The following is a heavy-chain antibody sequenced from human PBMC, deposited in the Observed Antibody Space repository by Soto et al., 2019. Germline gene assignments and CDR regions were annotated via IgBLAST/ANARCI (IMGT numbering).Heavy chain of an antibody. V-gene: IGHV3-23*01. D-gene: IGHD2-15*01. CDR2: ISGGST. CDR3: AKRRGAGGHFDY. Sequence: GGSLRLSCAASGFKSVDYAMGWVRQAPGKGLEWVAAISGGSTYYADSVTGRFTVSRDNSKNTLSLQMNSLRAEDTAVYYCAKRRGAGGHFDYWGQGALVTVSS. CDR1: GFKSVDYA. J-gene: IGHJ4*02.